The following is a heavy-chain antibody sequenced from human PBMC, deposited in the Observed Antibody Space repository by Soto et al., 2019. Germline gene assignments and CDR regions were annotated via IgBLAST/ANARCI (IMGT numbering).Heavy chain of an antibody. J-gene: IGHJ4*02. D-gene: IGHD2-15*01. CDR3: ARFPNGGNDY. CDR2: IIPILGIA. Sequence: ASVKVSCKASGGTFSSYTISWVRQAPGQGLEWMGRIIPILGIANYAQKFQGRVTITADKSTSTAYMELSSLRSDDTAVYYCARFPNGGNDYWGQGTLVTVS. V-gene: IGHV1-69*02. CDR1: GGTFSSYT.